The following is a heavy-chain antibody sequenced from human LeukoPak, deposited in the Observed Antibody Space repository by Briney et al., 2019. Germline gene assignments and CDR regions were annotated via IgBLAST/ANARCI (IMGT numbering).Heavy chain of an antibody. CDR3: ARHRTASDY. CDR1: EFTFSSYT. J-gene: IGHJ4*02. V-gene: IGHV3-21*01. CDR2: ITTSSSYI. Sequence: GGSLRLSCAASEFTFSSYTMNWVRQAPGKGLEWVSSITTSSSYIYYADPVKVRFTISRDNAKNSLYLQMTSLRAEDTAVYYCARHRTASDYWGQGTLVTVSS. D-gene: IGHD3-16*02.